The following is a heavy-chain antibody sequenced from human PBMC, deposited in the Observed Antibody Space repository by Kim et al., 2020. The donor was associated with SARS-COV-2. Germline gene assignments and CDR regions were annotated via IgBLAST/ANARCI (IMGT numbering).Heavy chain of an antibody. J-gene: IGHJ5*02. CDR2: IYYSGTT. Sequence: SETLSLTCTVSGASISAGGYYWNWIRHHPGKGLEWLGYIYYSGTTYYNPSLESRITISIDTSKSQFSLKLNSVTAADTAVYYCARTFYFDSTGFPFDHWGPGTLVTVSS. D-gene: IGHD3-22*01. V-gene: IGHV4-31*03. CDR3: ARTFYFDSTGFPFDH. CDR1: GASISAGGYY.